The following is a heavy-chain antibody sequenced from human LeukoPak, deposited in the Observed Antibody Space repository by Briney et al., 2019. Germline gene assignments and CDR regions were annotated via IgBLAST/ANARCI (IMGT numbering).Heavy chain of an antibody. CDR1: GGSISSYY. CDR2: IYYSGST. V-gene: IGHV4-59*08. CDR3: ARRYCSSTSCYRESDNWFDP. D-gene: IGHD2-2*01. J-gene: IGHJ5*02. Sequence: PSETLSLTCTVSGGSISSYYWSWIRQPPGKGLEWIGYIYYSGSTNYNPSLKSRVTISVDTSKNQFSLKLSSVTAADTAVYYCARRYCSSTSCYRESDNWFDPWGQGTLVTVSS.